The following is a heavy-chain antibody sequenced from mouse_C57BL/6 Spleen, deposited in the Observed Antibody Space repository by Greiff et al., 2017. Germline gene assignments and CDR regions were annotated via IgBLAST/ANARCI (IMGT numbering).Heavy chain of an antibody. CDR3: VRENYYYGSSFYAMDY. Sequence: EVQLVESGGGLVQPKGSLKLSCAASGFSFNTYAMNWVRQAPGKGLEWVARIRSKSNNYAAYYADSVKDRFTISRDDSESMLYLQINNLKTEDTAMYYCVRENYYYGSSFYAMDYWGQGTSVTVSS. V-gene: IGHV10-1*01. D-gene: IGHD1-1*01. CDR2: IRSKSNNYAA. J-gene: IGHJ4*01. CDR1: GFSFNTYA.